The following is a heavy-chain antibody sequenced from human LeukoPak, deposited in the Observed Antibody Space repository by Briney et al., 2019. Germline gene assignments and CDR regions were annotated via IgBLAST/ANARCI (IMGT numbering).Heavy chain of an antibody. V-gene: IGHV3-30*02. D-gene: IGHD2-15*01. CDR2: IRHDGNNQ. CDR1: GFAFSGYG. J-gene: IGHJ4*02. Sequence: GGSLRLSCAVSGFAFSGYGMHWVRQAPGKGLEWVTFIRHDGNNQYYADSVKGRFIISRDNSKNTLYLQMTSLRAEDTAVYYCARTWVVAATPPAVPDYWGQGTLVTVSS. CDR3: ARTWVVAATPPAVPDY.